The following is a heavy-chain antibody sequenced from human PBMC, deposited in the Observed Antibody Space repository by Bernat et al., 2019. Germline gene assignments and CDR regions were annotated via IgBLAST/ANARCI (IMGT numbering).Heavy chain of an antibody. CDR1: GFTFSTYG. CDR2: VSSDGHTK. Sequence: QVQLVESGGGVVQPGRSLRLSCAASGFTFSTYGMQWVRQAPGKGLEWVAVVSSDGHTKYYLDSVKGRFTISRDNSKNTVYLQMNSLRPEDSAVYYCAKEGHSRGYCAYLDSWGQGTLVTVSS. V-gene: IGHV3-30*18. J-gene: IGHJ4*02. CDR3: AKEGHSRGYCAYLDS. D-gene: IGHD1-26*01.